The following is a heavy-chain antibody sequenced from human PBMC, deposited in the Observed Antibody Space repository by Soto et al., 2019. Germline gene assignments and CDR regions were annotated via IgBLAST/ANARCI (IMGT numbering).Heavy chain of an antibody. Sequence: EVHLVESGGGLVQSGGSLRLSCAASGFTFSNHWMTWVRQAPGKGLEWVASVKQDGSEIYYGDSVKGRFTISRDNANNSLFLQLNRLRAEDTAMYYCARDPGISSGWYYFDYWGQGTLVTVSS. D-gene: IGHD6-19*01. CDR3: ARDPGISSGWYYFDY. J-gene: IGHJ4*02. CDR1: GFTFSNHW. CDR2: VKQDGSEI. V-gene: IGHV3-7*05.